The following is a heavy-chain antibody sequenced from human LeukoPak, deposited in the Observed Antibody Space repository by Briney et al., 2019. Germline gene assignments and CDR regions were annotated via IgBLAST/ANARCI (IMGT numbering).Heavy chain of an antibody. Sequence: PSETLSLTCAVYGGSLSDYYWSWIRQPPGKGLEWIGEINDSGSTNYNPSLKSRVTISLDTSKNQFSLKLSSVTAADTAVYYCASQVRLERRYYYYFMDVWDKGTTVTVSS. D-gene: IGHD1-1*01. J-gene: IGHJ6*03. CDR1: GGSLSDYY. CDR3: ASQVRLERRYYYYFMDV. V-gene: IGHV4-34*01. CDR2: INDSGST.